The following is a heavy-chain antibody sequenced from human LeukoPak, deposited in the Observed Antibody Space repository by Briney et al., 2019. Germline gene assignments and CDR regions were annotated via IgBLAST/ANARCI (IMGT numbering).Heavy chain of an antibody. CDR2: ISSSTSYT. D-gene: IGHD4-17*01. CDR3: ARDSNDYGDNGSFDY. Sequence: GGSLRLSCAASGFTFSDYYMSWIRQAPGKGLEWVSYISSSTSYTDYAYSVKGRFTISRDNAKNSLYLQMNTLRAEDTAVYYCARDSNDYGDNGSFDYWGEGTLVAVSS. V-gene: IGHV3-11*06. CDR1: GFTFSDYY. J-gene: IGHJ4*02.